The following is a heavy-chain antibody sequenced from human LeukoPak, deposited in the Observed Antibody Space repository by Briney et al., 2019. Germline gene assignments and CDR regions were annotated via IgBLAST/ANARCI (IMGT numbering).Heavy chain of an antibody. D-gene: IGHD6-13*01. CDR1: GGSISSYY. V-gene: IGHV4-59*01. Sequence: SETLSLTCTVSGGSISSYYWSWIRQPPGKGLEWIGYIYYSGSTNYNPSLKSRVTISVDTSKNQFSLKLSSVTAADTAVYYCARLGYSSSWYGGDAFDIWGQGTMVTVSS. CDR3: ARLGYSSSWYGGDAFDI. CDR2: IYYSGST. J-gene: IGHJ3*02.